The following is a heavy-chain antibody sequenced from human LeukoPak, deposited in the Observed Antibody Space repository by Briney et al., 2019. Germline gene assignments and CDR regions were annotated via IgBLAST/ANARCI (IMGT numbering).Heavy chain of an antibody. CDR1: GGSISSYY. CDR2: IYYSGST. J-gene: IGHJ6*02. CDR3: ARFPYYYYGMDV. Sequence: SETLSLTCTVSGGSISSYYWGWIRQPPGKGLEWIGYIYYSGSTNYNPSLKSRVTISVDTSKNRFSLKLSSVTAADTAVYYCARFPYYYYGMDVWGQGTTVTVSS. V-gene: IGHV4-59*01.